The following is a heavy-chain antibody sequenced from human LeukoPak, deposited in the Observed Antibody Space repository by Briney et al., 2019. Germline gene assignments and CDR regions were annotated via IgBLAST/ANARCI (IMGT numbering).Heavy chain of an antibody. CDR3: ARFGYTYGSLWYFDL. V-gene: IGHV3-74*01. Sequence: GGSLRLSCAASGFTFSTYWVHWVRQAPGKGLVWVSHISNDGSSTTYADSVKGRFTISRDNAKNTLYLQMNSLRAEDTAVYYCARFGYTYGSLWYFDLWGRGTLVTVSS. J-gene: IGHJ2*01. CDR2: ISNDGSST. CDR1: GFTFSTYW. D-gene: IGHD5-18*01.